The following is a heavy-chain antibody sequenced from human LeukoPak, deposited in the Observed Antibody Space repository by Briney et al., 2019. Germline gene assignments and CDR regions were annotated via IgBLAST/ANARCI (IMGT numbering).Heavy chain of an antibody. Sequence: PSETLSLTCTVSGGSISSYYWSWIRQPAGKGLEWIGRIYTSGSTNYNPSLKSRVTISVDKSKNQFSLKLSSVTAADTAVYYCARDSADWPFDYCGEGTLVTVSS. J-gene: IGHJ4*02. CDR3: ARDSADWPFDY. CDR2: IYTSGST. CDR1: GGSISSYY. V-gene: IGHV4-4*07. D-gene: IGHD3-9*01.